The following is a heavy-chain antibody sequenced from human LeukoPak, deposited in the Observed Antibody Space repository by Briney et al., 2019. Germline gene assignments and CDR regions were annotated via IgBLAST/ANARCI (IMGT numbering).Heavy chain of an antibody. CDR1: GYTFTHYS. CDR3: VRSVLKTIFQIWFDP. J-gene: IGHJ5*02. V-gene: IGHV1-18*01. Sequence: GSVKVSCKASGYTFTHYSISWVRQAPGQGREWMGWFSAYNSNTNYPQNFRDRVTMTTDTSTSTAYMELRSLTSDDTVVYFCVRSVLKTIFQIWFDPWGQGTLVTVSS. D-gene: IGHD3-3*01. CDR2: FSAYNSNT.